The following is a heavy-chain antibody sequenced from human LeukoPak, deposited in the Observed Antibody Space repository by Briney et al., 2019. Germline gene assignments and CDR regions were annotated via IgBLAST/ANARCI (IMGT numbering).Heavy chain of an antibody. D-gene: IGHD2/OR15-2a*01. CDR2: INHSGST. J-gene: IGHJ4*02. CDR1: GGSLSGYY. V-gene: IGHV4-34*01. CDR3: ARAIHREYPFDS. Sequence: PSETLSLTCSVYGGSLSGYYWSWIRQTPGKGLELIGEINHSGSTTYYPSFKNRVTISVDTSKNQFSLKLSSVTAADTAVYYCARAIHREYPFDSWGQGTLVTVSS.